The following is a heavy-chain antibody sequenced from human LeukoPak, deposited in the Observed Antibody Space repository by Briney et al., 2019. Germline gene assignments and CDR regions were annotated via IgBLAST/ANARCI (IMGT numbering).Heavy chain of an antibody. CDR3: ARDTIDVDIVATIQYFDY. D-gene: IGHD5-12*01. CDR2: INSDGSRT. Sequence: GGSLRLSCGVSGFTLSNYDMNWVRQAPGKGLVWVSRINSDGSRTTYADSVKGRFTISRDNAKNTLYLQMNSLRAEDTAVYYCARDTIDVDIVATIQYFDYWGQGTLVTVSS. J-gene: IGHJ4*02. V-gene: IGHV3-74*01. CDR1: GFTLSNYD.